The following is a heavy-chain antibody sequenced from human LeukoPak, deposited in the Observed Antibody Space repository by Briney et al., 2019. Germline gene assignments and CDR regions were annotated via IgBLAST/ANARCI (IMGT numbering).Heavy chain of an antibody. J-gene: IGHJ4*02. CDR1: GFTFSRYA. Sequence: PGGSLRLSCAVSGFTFSRYAMNWVRQAPGKGLEWISSIRDSSSYIYYADSVKGRFTLSRDNAKNSLYLQMSSLRAEDTAVYYCAREGTAYCGGDCYLDYWGQGTLVTVSS. CDR3: AREGTAYCGGDCYLDY. D-gene: IGHD2-21*01. CDR2: IRDSSSYI. V-gene: IGHV3-21*01.